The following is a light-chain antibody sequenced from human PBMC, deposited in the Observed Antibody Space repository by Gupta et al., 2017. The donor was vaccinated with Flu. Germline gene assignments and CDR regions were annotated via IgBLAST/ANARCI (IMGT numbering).Light chain of an antibody. CDR3: CSYAGSSTWV. Sequence: VSGSPGQSITISCTGTSSDVGSYNLVSWYQQHPGKAPKLMIYEGSKRPSGVSNRFSGSKSGNTASLTISGLQAEDEADYYCCSYAGSSTWVFGGGTKLTVL. CDR2: EGS. J-gene: IGLJ3*02. V-gene: IGLV2-23*01. CDR1: SSDVGSYNL.